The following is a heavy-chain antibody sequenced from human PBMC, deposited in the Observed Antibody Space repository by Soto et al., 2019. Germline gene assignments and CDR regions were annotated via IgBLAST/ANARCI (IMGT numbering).Heavy chain of an antibody. CDR3: AREFIVTGSDYYFPY. Sequence: GGFLILSWSASGFPCSSYSMNLVRPAPGKGLEWVSSISSSSSYIYYADSVKGRFTISRDNAKNSLYLQMNSLSAEDTAVYYCAREFIVTGSDYYFPYWGQGTLLT. V-gene: IGHV3-21*01. D-gene: IGHD1-26*01. J-gene: IGHJ4*02. CDR2: ISSSSSYI. CDR1: GFPCSSYS.